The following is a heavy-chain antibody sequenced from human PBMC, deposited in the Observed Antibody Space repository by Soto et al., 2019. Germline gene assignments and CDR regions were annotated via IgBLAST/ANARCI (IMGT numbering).Heavy chain of an antibody. Sequence: GGSLRLSCAASGFTFSSYFMTWVRQAPGKGLEWVANIKQDGSEKYYVDSVKGRFTISRDNAKNSLYLQMNSLRAADTAVYYCAKSLPSWLEPFDYWGQGTLVTVSS. CDR2: IKQDGSEK. CDR1: GFTFSSYF. CDR3: AKSLPSWLEPFDY. J-gene: IGHJ4*02. V-gene: IGHV3-7*05. D-gene: IGHD6-19*01.